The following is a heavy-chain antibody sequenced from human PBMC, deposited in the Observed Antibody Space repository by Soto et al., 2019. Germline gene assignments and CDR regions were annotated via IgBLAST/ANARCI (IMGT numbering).Heavy chain of an antibody. CDR2: IYYSGST. J-gene: IGHJ6*02. Sequence: SETLSLTCSVAGGSNGCYYWSWIRQPPGKGLEWIGYIYYSGSTNYNPSLKSRVTLSVDTSKNQFSLKLSSVTAADTAVYYCGRAIDYYGSGSNGMDVWDQGTAVTVSS. D-gene: IGHD3-10*01. CDR3: GRAIDYYGSGSNGMDV. V-gene: IGHV4-59*12. CDR1: GGSNGCYY.